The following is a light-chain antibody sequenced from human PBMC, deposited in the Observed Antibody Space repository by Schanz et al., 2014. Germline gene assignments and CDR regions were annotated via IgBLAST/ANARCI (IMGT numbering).Light chain of an antibody. V-gene: IGKV3-20*01. CDR3: QQYGSSPLT. Sequence: EIVMTQSPATLSLSPGERATLSCRASQSVSSSYLAWYQQKPGHPPRLLIYDASNRATGIPARFSGSGSGTDFTLTISSLEPEDFAVYYCQQYGSSPLTFGRGTRLEIK. CDR1: QSVSSSY. CDR2: DAS. J-gene: IGKJ5*01.